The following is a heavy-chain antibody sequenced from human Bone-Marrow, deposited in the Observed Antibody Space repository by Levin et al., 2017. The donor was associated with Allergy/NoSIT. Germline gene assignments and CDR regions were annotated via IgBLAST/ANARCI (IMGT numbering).Heavy chain of an antibody. J-gene: IGHJ4*02. V-gene: IGHV3-23*01. CDR1: GFTFSGYA. CDR3: AKASVMVAAYGHFDY. D-gene: IGHD2-15*01. Sequence: PGGSLRLSCAASGFTFSGYAMTWVRQAPGKGLEWVSSISGTGQMTYYADSVKGRFTISRDNSKNTLYVQMNSLRADDTAVYYCAKASVMVAAYGHFDYWGQGALVTVSS. CDR2: ISGTGQMT.